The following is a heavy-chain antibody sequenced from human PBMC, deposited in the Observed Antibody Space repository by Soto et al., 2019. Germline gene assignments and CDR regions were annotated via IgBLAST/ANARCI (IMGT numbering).Heavy chain of an antibody. J-gene: IGHJ4*02. Sequence: PGGSLRLSCAASGFTFSNYIMHWVLQAPGKGLEWVAMILHDGNNKYYADSVKGRFTISRDNSKNTLYLQMNSLRTEDTAIYYCARDDEDGSYCDLGYWGQGTLVTVSS. D-gene: IGHD3-10*01. CDR3: ARDDEDGSYCDLGY. CDR2: ILHDGNNK. CDR1: GFTFSNYI. V-gene: IGHV3-30-3*01.